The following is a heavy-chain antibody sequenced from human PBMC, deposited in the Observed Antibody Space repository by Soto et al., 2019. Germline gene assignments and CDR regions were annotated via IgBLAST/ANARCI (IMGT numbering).Heavy chain of an antibody. V-gene: IGHV3-53*01. Sequence: VQLVESGGGLIQPGGSLRLSCAASGFTVSNNHMTWVRQAAGKGLELVSFVHGGGSTSYADSVKGRFTISRDNSKNTLYLQIDSLRAEDTAIYYCAGRLTTAASLDYWGRGTRVTVSS. CDR2: VHGGGST. CDR3: AGRLTTAASLDY. D-gene: IGHD3-16*01. J-gene: IGHJ4*02. CDR1: GFTVSNNH.